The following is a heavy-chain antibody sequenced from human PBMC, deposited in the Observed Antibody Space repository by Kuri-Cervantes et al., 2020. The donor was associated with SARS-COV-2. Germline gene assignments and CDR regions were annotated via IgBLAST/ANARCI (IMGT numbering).Heavy chain of an antibody. CDR3: ARHPGYGVATIY. J-gene: IGHJ4*02. Sequence: SETLSLTCTVSGGSISSYYWSWIRQPPGKGLEWIGYIYYSGSTNYNPSLKSRVTISVDTSKNQFSLKLSSVTAADTAVYYCARHPGYGVATIYWGQGTLVTVSS. CDR1: GGSISSYY. CDR2: IYYSGST. V-gene: IGHV4-59*08. D-gene: IGHD5-12*01.